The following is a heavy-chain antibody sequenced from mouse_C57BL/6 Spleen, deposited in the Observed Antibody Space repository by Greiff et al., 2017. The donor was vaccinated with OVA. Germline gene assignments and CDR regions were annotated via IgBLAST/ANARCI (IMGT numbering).Heavy chain of an antibody. CDR2: INPNNGGT. J-gene: IGHJ3*01. D-gene: IGHD2-3*01. V-gene: IGHV1-26*01. CDR3: ESGGWLPAWFAY. Sequence: EVQLQQSGPELVKPGASVKISCKASGYTFTDYYMNWVKQSHGKSLEWIGDINPNNGGTSYNQKFKGKATLTVDKSSSTAYMELRSLTSEDSAVYYCESGGWLPAWFAYWGQGTLVTVSA. CDR1: GYTFTDYY.